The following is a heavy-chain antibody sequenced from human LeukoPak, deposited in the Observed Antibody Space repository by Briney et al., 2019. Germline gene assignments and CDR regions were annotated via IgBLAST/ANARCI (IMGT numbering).Heavy chain of an antibody. J-gene: IGHJ4*02. V-gene: IGHV4-30-2*01. CDR1: GGSISSGGYS. D-gene: IGHD4-11*01. CDR2: IYHSGST. Sequence: SETLSLTCAVSGGSISSGGYSWSWIWQPPGKGLEWIGYIYHSGSTYYNPSLKSRVTISVDRSKNQFSLKLSSVTAADTAVYYCARVAGYSNYHFDYWGQGTLVTVSS. CDR3: ARVAGYSNYHFDY.